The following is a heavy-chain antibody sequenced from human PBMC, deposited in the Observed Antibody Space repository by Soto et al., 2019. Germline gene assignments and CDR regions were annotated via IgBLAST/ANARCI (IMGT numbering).Heavy chain of an antibody. V-gene: IGHV1-2*04. CDR2: INPNSGGT. D-gene: IGHD2-2*01. J-gene: IGHJ5*02. CDR3: ARDLRDCSSTSCYQWFDP. CDR1: GYTFTAYY. Sequence: GASVKVSCKASGYTFTAYYMHWVRQAPGQGLEWMRWINPNSGGTNYAQKFQGWVTMTRDTSISTAYMELSRLRSDDTAVYYCARDLRDCSSTSCYQWFDPWGQGTLVTVSS.